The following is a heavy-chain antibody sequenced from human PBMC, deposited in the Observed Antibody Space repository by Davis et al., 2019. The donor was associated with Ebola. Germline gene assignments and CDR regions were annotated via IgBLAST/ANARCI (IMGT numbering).Heavy chain of an antibody. Sequence: ASVKVPCKASGYTFTGYYMHWVRQAPGQGLEWMGIINPSGGSTSYAQKFQGRVTMTRDTSTSTVYMELSSLRSEDTAVYYCARLPQGGIQLWFADYWGQGTLVTVSS. J-gene: IGHJ4*02. CDR3: ARLPQGGIQLWFADY. V-gene: IGHV1-46*01. CDR2: INPSGGST. D-gene: IGHD5-18*01. CDR1: GYTFTGYY.